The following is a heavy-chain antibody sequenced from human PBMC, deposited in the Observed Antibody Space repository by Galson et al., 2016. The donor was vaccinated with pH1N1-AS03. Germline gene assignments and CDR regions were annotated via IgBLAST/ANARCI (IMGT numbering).Heavy chain of an antibody. V-gene: IGHV1-18*04. J-gene: IGHJ5*02. Sequence: SGAEVKKPGESLKISCKASGYTFSNFGMSWVRQAPGQGLEWMGWISPQNGNTRYAQRLEGRVTMTTDTSTSTAYMELWSLTYDDTAVYYCARAAPFDPWGQGTLVIVSS. CDR1: GYTFSNFG. CDR2: ISPQNGNT. CDR3: ARAAPFDP.